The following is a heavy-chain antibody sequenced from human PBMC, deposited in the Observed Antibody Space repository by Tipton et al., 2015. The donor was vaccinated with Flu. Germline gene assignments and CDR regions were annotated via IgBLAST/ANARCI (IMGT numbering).Heavy chain of an antibody. V-gene: IGHV3-48*03. Sequence: LRLSCAASGFTFSSYEMNWVRQAPGKGLEWLSYISSSGNTISYADSVRGRFTISRDNTKKSLYLQLNSLRAEDTAIYYCATLTGDDYWGQGIMVTVSS. CDR2: ISSSGNTI. CDR1: GFTFSSYE. J-gene: IGHJ4*02. CDR3: ATLTGDDY. D-gene: IGHD7-27*01.